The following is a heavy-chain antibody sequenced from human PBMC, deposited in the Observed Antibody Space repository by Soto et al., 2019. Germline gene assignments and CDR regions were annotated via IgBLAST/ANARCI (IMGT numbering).Heavy chain of an antibody. D-gene: IGHD4-17*01. Sequence: EVQLVESGGGLVQPGGSLRLSCAASGFTVSNSYMTWVRQAPGKGLEWVSVIYAAGTTYYTDSVKGRFTISRHNSKNILYLQMNSLRVEDTAVYYCARDVYYGDYNHDAFDIWGQGTVVTLSS. CDR3: ARDVYYGDYNHDAFDI. J-gene: IGHJ3*02. CDR2: IYAAGTT. CDR1: GFTVSNSY. V-gene: IGHV3-53*04.